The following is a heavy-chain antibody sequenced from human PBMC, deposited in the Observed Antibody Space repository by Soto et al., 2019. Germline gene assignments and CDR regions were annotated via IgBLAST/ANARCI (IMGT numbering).Heavy chain of an antibody. Sequence: QVPLVQSGAEVKKPGSSVKVSCKASGGTPSTYGITWVRQASGQGLEWMGGIIPIFGSINFAQKFQGRLTITPDKSTSTVYMELSSLTSEDTAVYYCASRERLDAFDVWGQGTMVTVSS. J-gene: IGHJ3*01. CDR2: IIPIFGSI. D-gene: IGHD1-26*01. CDR3: ASRERLDAFDV. CDR1: GGTPSTYG. V-gene: IGHV1-69*06.